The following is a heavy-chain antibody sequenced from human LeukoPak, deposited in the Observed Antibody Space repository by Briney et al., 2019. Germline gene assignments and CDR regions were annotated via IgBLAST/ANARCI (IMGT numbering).Heavy chain of an antibody. CDR1: GFTFSSYA. V-gene: IGHV3-30*18. CDR2: ISYDGSNK. Sequence: GGSLRLSCAASGFTFSSYAMTWVRQAPGKGLEWVAVISYDGSNKYYADSVKGRFTISRDNSKNTLYLQMNSLRAEDTAVYYCAKGEPASSIAARLFDYWGQGTLVTVSS. CDR3: AKGEPASSIAARLFDY. D-gene: IGHD6-6*01. J-gene: IGHJ4*02.